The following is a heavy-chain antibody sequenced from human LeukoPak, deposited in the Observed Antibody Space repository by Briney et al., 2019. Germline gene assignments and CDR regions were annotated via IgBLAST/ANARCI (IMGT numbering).Heavy chain of an antibody. V-gene: IGHV4-39*01. D-gene: IGHD1-26*01. Sequence: PSETLSLTCTVSGGSISSSNYYWGWIRQPPGKGLEWIGSIYYSGTTYYNPSLKSRVTISVDTSKNQFSLKLISVTAADTAVYYCARRVSGSYYRDDYWGQGTLVTVSS. CDR2: IYYSGTT. CDR3: ARRVSGSYYRDDY. CDR1: GGSISSSNYY. J-gene: IGHJ4*02.